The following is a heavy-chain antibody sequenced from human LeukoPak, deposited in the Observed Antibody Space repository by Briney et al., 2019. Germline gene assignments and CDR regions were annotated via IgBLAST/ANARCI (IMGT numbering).Heavy chain of an antibody. CDR3: ARVYSGYDSGGYYFDY. CDR2: IYHSGST. J-gene: IGHJ4*02. CDR1: GGSISSYY. V-gene: IGHV4-38-2*02. D-gene: IGHD5-12*01. Sequence: SETLSLTCTVSGGSISSYYWGWIRQPPGKGLEWIGSIYHSGSTYYNPSLKSRVTISVDTSKNQFSLKLSSVTAADTAVYYCARVYSGYDSGGYYFDYWGQGTLVTVSS.